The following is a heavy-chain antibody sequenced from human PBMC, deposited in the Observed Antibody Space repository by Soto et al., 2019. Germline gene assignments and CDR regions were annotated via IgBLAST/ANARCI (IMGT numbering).Heavy chain of an antibody. CDR1: EFTFSSYG. Sequence: GCSLIHSCAASEFTFSSYGMHWVRQSPGKGLEWVAVISYDGSNKYYAAPVKGRFTLSRDDSKNTLYLQMNSLKTEDSAVYYCTTVTPPGWGQGTLVRVSA. CDR3: TTVTPPG. CDR2: ISYDGSNK. V-gene: IGHV3-30*03. J-gene: IGHJ4*02.